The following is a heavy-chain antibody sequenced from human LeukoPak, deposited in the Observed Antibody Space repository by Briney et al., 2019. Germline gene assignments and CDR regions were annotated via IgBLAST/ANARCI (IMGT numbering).Heavy chain of an antibody. J-gene: IGHJ4*02. CDR3: ARARPRSGWDTYYFDY. CDR1: GFTLSSYW. Sequence: GGSLRLSCAASGFTLSSYWMTWVRQATGKGLEWVANKKQDGSEKYYVDSVKGRFTISRENAKNALYLQMNSLRAEDTAVYYCARARPRSGWDTYYFDYWGQGTLVTVSS. D-gene: IGHD6-19*01. CDR2: KKQDGSEK. V-gene: IGHV3-7*04.